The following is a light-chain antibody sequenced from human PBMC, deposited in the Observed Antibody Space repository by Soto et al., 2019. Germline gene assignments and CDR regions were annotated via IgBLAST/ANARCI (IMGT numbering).Light chain of an antibody. CDR3: QQSYSTPLT. CDR1: QTINNY. CDR2: AAS. J-gene: IGKJ4*01. Sequence: IQMTHSRSSLSACVGYSVTITCRTSQTINNYLNWYQQKPEKAPKLLIYAASSLQSGVPSRFSGSGSGTDFTLTISSLQPEDFATYYCQQSYSTPLTFGGGTKVDIK. V-gene: IGKV1-39*01.